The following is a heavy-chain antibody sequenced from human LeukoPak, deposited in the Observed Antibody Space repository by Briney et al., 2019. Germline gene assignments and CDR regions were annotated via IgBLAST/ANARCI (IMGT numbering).Heavy chain of an antibody. Sequence: SETLSLTCTVSGGSISSSSYYWGWIRQPPGKGLEWIGSIYYSGSTYYNPSLKSRVTISVDTSKNQFSLKLSSVTAADTAVYYCARVHYYDSSGYRRDDAFDIWGQGTMVTVSS. V-gene: IGHV4-39*07. CDR1: GGSISSSSYY. CDR2: IYYSGST. CDR3: ARVHYYDSSGYRRDDAFDI. J-gene: IGHJ3*02. D-gene: IGHD3-22*01.